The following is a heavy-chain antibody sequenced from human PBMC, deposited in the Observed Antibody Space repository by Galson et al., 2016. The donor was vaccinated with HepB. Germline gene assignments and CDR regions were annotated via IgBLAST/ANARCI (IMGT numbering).Heavy chain of an antibody. D-gene: IGHD4-17*01. J-gene: IGHJ4*02. CDR3: AKDHGGYHGFDY. V-gene: IGHV3-43*01. Sequence: SLRLSCAASGFTFGTYTMHWIRQAPGEGLQWVSLITGDRANAYYADSVKGRFTISRDNRKNSLYLQMNSLRTEDTALYYCAKDHGGYHGFDYWGQGTLVTGSS. CDR2: ITGDRANA. CDR1: GFTFGTYT.